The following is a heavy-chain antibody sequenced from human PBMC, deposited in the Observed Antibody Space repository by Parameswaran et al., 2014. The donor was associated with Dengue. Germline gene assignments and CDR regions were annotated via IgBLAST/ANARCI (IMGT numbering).Heavy chain of an antibody. CDR3: ARRPYIVATIFRGFYDV. V-gene: IGHV4-34*01. CDR2: INHSGST. D-gene: IGHD5-12*01. Sequence: WIRQPPGKGLEWIGEINHSGSTNYNPSLKSRVTISVDTSKNQFSLKLSSVTAADTAVYYCARRPYIVATIFRGFYDVWGKGTTVTVSS. J-gene: IGHJ6*04.